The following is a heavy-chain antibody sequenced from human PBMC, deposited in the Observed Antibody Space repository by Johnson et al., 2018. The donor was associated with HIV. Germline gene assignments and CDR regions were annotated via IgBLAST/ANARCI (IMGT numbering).Heavy chain of an antibody. CDR1: GFTFSSYG. CDR3: TRDSVAPDAFDI. V-gene: IGHV3-30*19. Sequence: QVQLVESGGGVVQPGRSLRLSCAASGFTFSSYGMHWVRQAPGKGLEWVALIWYDGTNKYYADSVKGRFTISRDNSKNTLYLQMNSLRGEDTAVYYCTRDSVAPDAFDIWGQGTIVTVSS. D-gene: IGHD6-19*01. J-gene: IGHJ3*02. CDR2: IWYDGTNK.